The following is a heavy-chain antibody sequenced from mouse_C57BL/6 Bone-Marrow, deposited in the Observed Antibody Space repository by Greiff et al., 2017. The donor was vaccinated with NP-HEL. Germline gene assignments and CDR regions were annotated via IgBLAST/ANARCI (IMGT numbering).Heavy chain of an antibody. CDR2: INYDGSST. J-gene: IGHJ3*01. CDR1: GFTFSDYY. CDR3: ARVDYGFAY. V-gene: IGHV5-16*01. Sequence: EVNLVESEGGLVQPGSSMKLSCTASGFTFSDYYMAWVRQVPEKGLEWVANINYDGSSTYYLDSLKSRFIISRDNAKNILYLQMSSLKSEDTATYYCARVDYGFAYWGQGTLVTVSA. D-gene: IGHD2-4*01.